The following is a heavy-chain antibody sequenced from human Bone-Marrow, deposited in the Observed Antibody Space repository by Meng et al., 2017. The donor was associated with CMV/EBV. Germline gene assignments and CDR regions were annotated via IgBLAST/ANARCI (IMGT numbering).Heavy chain of an antibody. CDR1: GFTFRSYW. J-gene: IGHJ1*01. CDR2: INGDGSVK. CDR3: AREYWGPEH. Sequence: GESLKISCAASGFTFRSYWMTWVRQAPGKGLEWVANINGDGSVKHYVDSVKGRFTMSRDNAKNSVYLQLNGLRAEDTAVYYCAREYWGPEHWGQGTLVTVSS. V-gene: IGHV3-7*01. D-gene: IGHD7-27*01.